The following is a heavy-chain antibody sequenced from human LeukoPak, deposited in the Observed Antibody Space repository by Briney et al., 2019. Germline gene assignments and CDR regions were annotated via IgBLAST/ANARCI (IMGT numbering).Heavy chain of an antibody. V-gene: IGHV4-34*01. J-gene: IGHJ4*02. D-gene: IGHD5-18*01. CDR3: ARHRSRGYSF. CDR1: GFTFSNYY. CDR2: INHSGST. Sequence: GSLRLSCAASGFTFSNYYMTWVRQPPGKGLEWIGEINHSGSTNYNPSLKSRVTISVDTSKNQFSLKLSSVTAADTAVYYCARHRSRGYSFWGQGTLVTVSS.